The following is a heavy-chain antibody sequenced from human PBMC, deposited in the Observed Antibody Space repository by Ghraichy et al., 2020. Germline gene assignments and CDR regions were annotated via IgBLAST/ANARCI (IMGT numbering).Heavy chain of an antibody. V-gene: IGHV4-34*01. CDR3: ARLRDIVVVPAAMRGWGTPVDGMDV. D-gene: IGHD2-2*01. CDR2: INHSGST. CDR1: GGSFSGYY. J-gene: IGHJ6*02. Sequence: SETLSLTCAVYGGSFSGYYWSWIRQPPGKGLEWIGEINHSGSTNYNPSLKSRVTISVDTSKNQFSLKLSSVTAADTAVYYCARLRDIVVVPAAMRGWGTPVDGMDVWGQGTTVTVSS.